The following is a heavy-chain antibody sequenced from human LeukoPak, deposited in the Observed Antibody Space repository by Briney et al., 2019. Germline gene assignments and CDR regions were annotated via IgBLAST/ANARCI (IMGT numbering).Heavy chain of an antibody. CDR3: AKEGCSGGSCSAFDFYMDV. CDR1: GFTFSSYA. CDR2: IWYDGSNI. Sequence: PGGSLRLSCAASGFTFSSYAMSWVRQAPGKGLEWLALIWYDGSNIYYADSVKGRFTISRDNSKNALYLQLNSLRAEDTAVYYCAKEGCSGGSCSAFDFYMDVWGKGTTVTVSS. D-gene: IGHD2-15*01. V-gene: IGHV3-33*06. J-gene: IGHJ6*03.